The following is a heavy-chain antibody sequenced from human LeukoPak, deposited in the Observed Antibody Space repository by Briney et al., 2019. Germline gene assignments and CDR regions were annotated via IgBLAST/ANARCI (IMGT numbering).Heavy chain of an antibody. CDR2: IHTSGIT. Sequence: PSETLSLTCTVSGVSISSYFWSWIRQPAGKGLEWIGRIHTSGITNYNPSLKSRVTMSVDTSKNQFSLKLSSVTAADTAVYYCARDSYYYDSSGYRGFDYWGQGTLVTVSS. V-gene: IGHV4-4*07. CDR3: ARDSYYYDSSGYRGFDY. J-gene: IGHJ4*02. CDR1: GVSISSYF. D-gene: IGHD3-22*01.